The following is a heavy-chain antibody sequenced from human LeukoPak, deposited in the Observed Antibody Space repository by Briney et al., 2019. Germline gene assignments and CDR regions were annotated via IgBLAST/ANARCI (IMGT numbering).Heavy chain of an antibody. J-gene: IGHJ4*02. V-gene: IGHV3-21*01. CDR2: MSSRSTYI. CDR3: ARRIAAAAAPYYFDY. Sequence: GGSLRLSCAASGFTFSRYSMNWVRQAPGKGLEWVSSMSSRSTYIYYADSVKGRFTISRDNAKNTLYLQMNSLRAEDTAVYYCARRIAAAAAPYYFDYWGQGTLVTVSS. CDR1: GFTFSRYS. D-gene: IGHD6-13*01.